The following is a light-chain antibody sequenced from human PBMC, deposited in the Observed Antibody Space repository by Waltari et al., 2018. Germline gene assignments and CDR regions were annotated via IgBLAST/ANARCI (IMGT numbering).Light chain of an antibody. V-gene: IGLV1-44*01. CDR3: ATWDDSLIGRV. CDR2: ANY. J-gene: IGLJ3*02. CDR1: TSNIGSNT. Sequence: QSVVTQAPSASGTPWQTVTISCSGSTSNIGSNTVTWYQQVPGTAPKVLVFANYHRPSGVPDRFSASKSGTSASLVISGLQSEDEADYFCATWDDSLIGRVFGGGTKLTVL.